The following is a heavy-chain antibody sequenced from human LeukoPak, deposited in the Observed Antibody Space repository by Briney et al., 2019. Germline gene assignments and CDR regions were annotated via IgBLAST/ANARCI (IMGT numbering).Heavy chain of an antibody. Sequence: GRSLRLSCAASGFTFSRYGMHWVRQAPGKGLEWVALMWYDGTNKYYADSVKGRFTISRDNSKNTLYLQMNSLRAEDTAVYYCASGFLEWLFYFDYWGQGTLVTVSS. CDR3: ASGFLEWLFYFDY. D-gene: IGHD3-3*01. J-gene: IGHJ4*02. CDR1: GFTFSRYG. V-gene: IGHV3-33*01. CDR2: MWYDGTNK.